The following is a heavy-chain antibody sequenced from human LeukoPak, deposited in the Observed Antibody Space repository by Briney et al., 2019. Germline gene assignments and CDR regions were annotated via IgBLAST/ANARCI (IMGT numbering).Heavy chain of an antibody. Sequence: SETLSLTCAVYGGSFSGYYWSWIRQPPGKGLEWIGKINHSGSTNYNPSLKGRVTISIDTSKNQFSLKLSSVTAADTAVYYCARGITYYYDSSGYADYWGQGTLVTVSS. J-gene: IGHJ4*02. V-gene: IGHV4-34*01. D-gene: IGHD3-22*01. CDR2: INHSGST. CDR3: ARGITYYYDSSGYADY. CDR1: GGSFSGYY.